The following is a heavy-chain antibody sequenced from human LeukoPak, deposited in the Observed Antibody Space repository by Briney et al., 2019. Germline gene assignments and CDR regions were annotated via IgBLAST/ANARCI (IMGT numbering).Heavy chain of an antibody. Sequence: GGSLRLSCAASGFTFKNYAMSWVRQAPGKGPEWVANIKQDGSQRYYVDSVRGRFTISRDNAKNSLFLQMNGLRAEDTAVYYCARRGGSSSRRSPIDYWGQGTLVTVSS. CDR2: IKQDGSQR. J-gene: IGHJ4*02. CDR1: GFTFKNYA. D-gene: IGHD6-6*01. CDR3: ARRGGSSSRRSPIDY. V-gene: IGHV3-7*01.